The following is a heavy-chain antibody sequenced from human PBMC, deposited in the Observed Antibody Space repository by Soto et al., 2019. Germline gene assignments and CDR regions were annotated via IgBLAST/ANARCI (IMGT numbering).Heavy chain of an antibody. V-gene: IGHV3-48*01. CDR3: ARGIVVATIRVGY. Sequence: GGSLRLSCAASGFTFSSYSMNWVRQAPGKGLEWVSYISSSSSTIYYADSVKGRFTISRDNAKNSLYLQMNSLRAEDTAVYYCARGIVVATIRVGYWGQGTLVTVSS. CDR2: ISSSSSTI. D-gene: IGHD5-12*01. CDR1: GFTFSSYS. J-gene: IGHJ4*02.